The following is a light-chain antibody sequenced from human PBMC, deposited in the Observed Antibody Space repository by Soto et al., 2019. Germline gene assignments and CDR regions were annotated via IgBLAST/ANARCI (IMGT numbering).Light chain of an antibody. CDR1: QSVSSTN. CDR3: QQYGISTRT. Sequence: EIVLTQSPGTLSLSPGERATLSCRASQSVSSTNLAWFHQKPGQAPRLLIYGASSRATGIPDRFSGSGSGTDFTLTISRLEPEDFAVYYCQQYGISTRTFCQGTKLEIK. V-gene: IGKV3-20*01. J-gene: IGKJ2*01. CDR2: GAS.